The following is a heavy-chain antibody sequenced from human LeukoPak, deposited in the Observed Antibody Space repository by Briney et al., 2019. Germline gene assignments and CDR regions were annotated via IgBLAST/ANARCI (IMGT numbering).Heavy chain of an antibody. CDR3: ARLGGSSRWLGVDS. CDR2: LIGGGGSA. D-gene: IGHD6-13*01. CDR1: GFTFSNYA. Sequence: GGSLRLSCVASGFTFSNYAMTWVRQAPGKGLEWVSGLIGGGGSAYYADSVKGRFTISRDNSKNSLYLQMNSLRAEDTGLYYCARLGGSSRWLGVDSWGQGTLVTVSS. J-gene: IGHJ4*02. V-gene: IGHV3-23*01.